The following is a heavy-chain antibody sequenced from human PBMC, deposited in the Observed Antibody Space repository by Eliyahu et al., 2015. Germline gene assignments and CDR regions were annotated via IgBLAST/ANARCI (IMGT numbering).Heavy chain of an antibody. Sequence: QVQLVQSGAEVKKPGASVKVSCKASGYTFTDYALHWVRQAPGQRLEWMGWINAGNGNTKYSQKFQGRLTITRDTSASTAYMELSSLRPEDTAMYYCARSPLLSMIVVVIVGYFDSWGQGTLVTVSS. D-gene: IGHD3-22*01. CDR1: GYTFTDYA. V-gene: IGHV1-3*01. CDR3: ARSPLLSMIVVVIVGYFDS. CDR2: INAGNGNT. J-gene: IGHJ4*02.